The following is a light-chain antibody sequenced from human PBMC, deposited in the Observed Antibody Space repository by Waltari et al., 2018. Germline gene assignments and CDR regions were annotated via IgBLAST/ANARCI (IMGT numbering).Light chain of an antibody. CDR2: LNSDGSH. CDR1: SGHSTYT. V-gene: IGLV4-69*01. J-gene: IGLJ2*01. Sequence: QPVLTQSPSASASLGASVKLTCTLSSGHSTYTIAWHPQQPEKGPRYLLKLNSDGSHNKGDGIPDRFSGSSSGAERYLTISSLQSEDEADYYCQTWDTGILVFGGGTKLTVL. CDR3: QTWDTGILV.